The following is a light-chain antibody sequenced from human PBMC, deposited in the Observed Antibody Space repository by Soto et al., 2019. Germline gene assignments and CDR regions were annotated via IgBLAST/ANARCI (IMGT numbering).Light chain of an antibody. CDR1: QSISTY. CDR3: QQTYDTPFT. CDR2: AAS. Sequence: DIQMTQSPSSLSASVGDRVTITCRASQSISTYLSWYQQKPGQAPKVLIYAASRLERGVPSRFSGSGSVTDFALPVSSLQPEDVATYYCQQTYDTPFTFGPGTTV. V-gene: IGKV1-39*01. J-gene: IGKJ3*01.